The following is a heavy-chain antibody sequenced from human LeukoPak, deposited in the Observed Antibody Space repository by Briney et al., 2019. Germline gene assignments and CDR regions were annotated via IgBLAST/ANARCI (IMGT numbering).Heavy chain of an antibody. Sequence: EASVKVSCKASGYTFTSYYMHWVRQAPGQGLEWMGIINPSGGSTSYAQKFQGRVTMTRDMSTSTVYMELSSLRSEDTAVYYCAKVGSGRAIDYWGQGTLVTVSS. D-gene: IGHD3-10*01. CDR1: GYTFTSYY. CDR3: AKVGSGRAIDY. CDR2: INPSGGST. V-gene: IGHV1-46*01. J-gene: IGHJ4*02.